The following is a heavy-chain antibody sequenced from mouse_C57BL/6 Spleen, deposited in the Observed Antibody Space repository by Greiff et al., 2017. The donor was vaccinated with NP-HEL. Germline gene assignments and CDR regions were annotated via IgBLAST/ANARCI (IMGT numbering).Heavy chain of an antibody. CDR2: IYPSDSET. J-gene: IGHJ2*01. Sequence: QVQLQQPGAELVRPGSSVKLSCKASGYTFTSYWMDWVKQRPGQGLEWIGNIYPSDSETHYNQKFKDKATLTVDKSSSTAYMQLSSLTSEDSAVYYCARLGSNGYYFDYWGQGTTLTVSS. CDR3: ARLGSNGYYFDY. CDR1: GYTFTSYW. D-gene: IGHD1-1*01. V-gene: IGHV1-61*01.